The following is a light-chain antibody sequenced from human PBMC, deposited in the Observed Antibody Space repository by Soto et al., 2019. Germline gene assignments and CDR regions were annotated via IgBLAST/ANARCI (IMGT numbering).Light chain of an antibody. V-gene: IGKV3D-15*01. CDR1: QSIGRN. CDR3: PQYKKWPLT. CDR2: SAS. Sequence: EIVMTQSPATLSVSPGETATLSCGASQSIGRNLAWYQLKQGRAPRLLSYSASTRATGIPARSSGSGSGTELSLAISSLEPEDAAVYCCPQYKKWPLTFGPGTKVEIK. J-gene: IGKJ3*01.